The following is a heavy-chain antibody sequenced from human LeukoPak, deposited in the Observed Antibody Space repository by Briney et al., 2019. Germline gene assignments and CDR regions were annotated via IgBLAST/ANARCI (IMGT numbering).Heavy chain of an antibody. V-gene: IGHV3-33*01. Sequence: TGRSLRLSCATSGFTFSSFAMHWVRQAPGKGLEWLALIWFDGSSKNYTDSVEGRFTISRDNSKNTLFLQMNSLRAEDTAVYYCARGFYRVRHDQSTYYLVHWGQGTLVTVPS. CDR1: GFTFSSFA. CDR2: IWFDGSSK. J-gene: IGHJ4*02. D-gene: IGHD3-16*02. CDR3: ARGFYRVRHDQSTYYLVH.